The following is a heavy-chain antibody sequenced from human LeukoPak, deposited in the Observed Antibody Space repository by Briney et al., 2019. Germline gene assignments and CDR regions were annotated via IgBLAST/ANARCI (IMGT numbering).Heavy chain of an antibody. J-gene: IGHJ6*02. CDR1: GFTFSTYW. Sequence: GGSLRLSCAASGFTFSTYWMSWVRQAPGKGLEWVANIKRDASEKYYLDSVMGRFTISRDNAKNSLFLQMNGLGGEDTAVYYCARWVTSPHFGLDVWGQGTTVTVSS. CDR3: ARWVTSPHFGLDV. CDR2: IKRDASEK. V-gene: IGHV3-7*05. D-gene: IGHD2-21*02.